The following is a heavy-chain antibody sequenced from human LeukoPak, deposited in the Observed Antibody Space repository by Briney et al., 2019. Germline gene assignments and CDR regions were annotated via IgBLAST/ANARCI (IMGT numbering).Heavy chain of an antibody. J-gene: IGHJ4*02. CDR2: VSYLGNDK. CDR1: GFTFNKYA. Sequence: PGGSLRLSCAASGFTFNKYAMHWVRQAPGKGLEWVAVVSYLGNDKFYADSVKGRFTISKDNSNNTVYLEINSLRSEDTAVYYCARPSERRLIHYFDFWGPGTLVTVSS. CDR3: ARPSERRLIHYFDF. V-gene: IGHV3-30-3*01. D-gene: IGHD6-25*01.